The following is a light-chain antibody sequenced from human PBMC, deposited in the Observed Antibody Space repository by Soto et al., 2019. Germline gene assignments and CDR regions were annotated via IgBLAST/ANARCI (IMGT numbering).Light chain of an antibody. J-gene: IGKJ4*01. CDR1: QSISNTY. CDR3: HQDYDLPLT. Sequence: EIVMTQSPGTLSLSPGGGATLSCRASQSISNTYVSWYQQKPGQAPRLLIYGASTRATGIPARFSGSGSGTDFTLSNSSLQPEDFAVYYCHQDYDLPLTFGGGTKVDIK. V-gene: IGKV3D-7*01. CDR2: GAS.